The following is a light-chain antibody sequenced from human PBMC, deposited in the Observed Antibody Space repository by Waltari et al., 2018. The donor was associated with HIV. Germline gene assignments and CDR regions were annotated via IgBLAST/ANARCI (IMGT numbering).Light chain of an antibody. CDR3: SSYAGSNNLL. J-gene: IGLJ2*01. Sequence: QSALTQPPASGSPGQSVTISCTGTSSDVGGYNYVSWYQQPPGKAPKPMSYEVSKRPSGVPYRFSGSQSGNTASLTVSGLQAEDEADYYCSSYAGSNNLLFGGGTKLTVL. CDR1: SSDVGGYNY. CDR2: EVS. V-gene: IGLV2-8*01.